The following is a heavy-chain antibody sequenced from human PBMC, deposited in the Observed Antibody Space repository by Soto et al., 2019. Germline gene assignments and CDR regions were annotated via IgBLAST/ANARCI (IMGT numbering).Heavy chain of an antibody. J-gene: IGHJ4*02. CDR3: ASAKAWRSEF. V-gene: IGHV4-34*02. CDR1: GGSFSAYY. CDR2: INHRGNT. Sequence: QVQLQQWGAGLLKPSESLSLTCAVYGGSFSAYYWSWVRQPPGEGLEWIGEINHRGNTNYKPSLTSRVTLSVDTPKNQFSLKLSSVTAADTAVYFCASAKAWRSEFWGQGTLVTVSS. D-gene: IGHD3-10*01.